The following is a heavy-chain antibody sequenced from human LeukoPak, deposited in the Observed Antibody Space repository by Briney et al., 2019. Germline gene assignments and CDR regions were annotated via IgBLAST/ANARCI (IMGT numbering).Heavy chain of an antibody. Sequence: PGGSLRLSCAASGFTFSSYGMHWVRQAPGKGLEWVAVISFDGSNEYYAGSVRGRFTISRDNSKNTLYLQMNNLRAEDTAMYYCAKDKFTSRRLDIFEIWGRGTLVTVAS. J-gene: IGHJ3*02. V-gene: IGHV3-30*18. D-gene: IGHD2-15*01. CDR2: ISFDGSNE. CDR1: GFTFSSYG. CDR3: AKDKFTSRRLDIFEI.